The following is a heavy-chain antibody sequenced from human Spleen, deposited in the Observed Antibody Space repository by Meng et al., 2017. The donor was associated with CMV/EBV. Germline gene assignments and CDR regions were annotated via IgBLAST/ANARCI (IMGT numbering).Heavy chain of an antibody. Sequence: VSDGSISSGDYYWSWIRQPPGKGPEWIGYIYYSGSTYYNPSLKSRVIISVDMSKNQFSLKLSSVTAADTAVYYCARVRVRFTLNWFDPWGQGTLVTVS. J-gene: IGHJ5*02. CDR3: ARVRVRFTLNWFDP. V-gene: IGHV4-30-4*08. CDR1: DGSISSGDYY. D-gene: IGHD3-3*01. CDR2: IYYSGST.